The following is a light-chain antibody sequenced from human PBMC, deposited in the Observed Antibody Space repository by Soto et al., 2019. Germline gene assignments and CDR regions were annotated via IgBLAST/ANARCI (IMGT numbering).Light chain of an antibody. CDR3: MLSRGGGLVV. V-gene: IGLV8-61*01. Sequence: QTVVTQEPSFSVSPGGTVTLTCGLTSGSVSTTYYPSWYQQTPGQAPRTLIYSTNIRSSGVPDRFSGSILGNKAALTITGAQADDESDYHCMLSRGGGLVVFGGGTKLTVL. CDR2: STN. J-gene: IGLJ2*01. CDR1: SGSVSTTYY.